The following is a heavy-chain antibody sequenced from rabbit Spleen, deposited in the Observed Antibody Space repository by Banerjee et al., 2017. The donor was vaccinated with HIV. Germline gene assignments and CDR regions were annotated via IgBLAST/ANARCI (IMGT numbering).Heavy chain of an antibody. CDR1: GVSFSSSSY. J-gene: IGHJ3*01. D-gene: IGHD2-1*01. CDR3: ARGSAAMTMLITGYYLGL. V-gene: IGHV1S40*01. CDR2: GYPDGIGST. Sequence: QSLEESGGDLVKPGASLTLTCTASGVSFSSSSYMCWVRQAPGKGLEWIGCGYPDGIGSTAYASWAKGRFTISKTSSTTVTLQMTSLTAADTATYFCARGSAAMTMLITGYYLGLWGQGTLVTVS.